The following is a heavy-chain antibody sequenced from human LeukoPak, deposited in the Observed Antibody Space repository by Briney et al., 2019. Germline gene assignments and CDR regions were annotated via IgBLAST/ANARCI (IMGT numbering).Heavy chain of an antibody. J-gene: IGHJ4*02. CDR3: AKDSLGVGIPTVIGIFDY. Sequence: ASVKVSCKASGYTFTGYYMHWVRQAPGQGLEWMGWINPNSGGTNYAQKFQGRVTMTRDTSISTAYMELSRLRSDDTAVYYCAKDSLGVGIPTVIGIFDYWGQGTLVTVSS. CDR2: INPNSGGT. D-gene: IGHD2-2*02. V-gene: IGHV1-2*02. CDR1: GYTFTGYY.